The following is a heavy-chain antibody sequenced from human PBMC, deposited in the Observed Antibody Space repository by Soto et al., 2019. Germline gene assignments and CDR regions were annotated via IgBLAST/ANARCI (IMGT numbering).Heavy chain of an antibody. CDR2: VSSSGGST. CDR1: GFTFSNYA. D-gene: IGHD6-25*01. Sequence: GGSLRLSCAASGFTFSNYAMSWVRQAPGKGLDWVSAVSSSGGSTYYADSVKGRFTISRDNSKNTLYLQLNSLTAEDTAVYYCTSVYSSGGGNSRWLGGVYGLGVWGQGTTVTVSS. V-gene: IGHV3-23*01. CDR3: TSVYSSGGGNSRWLGGVYGLGV. J-gene: IGHJ6*02.